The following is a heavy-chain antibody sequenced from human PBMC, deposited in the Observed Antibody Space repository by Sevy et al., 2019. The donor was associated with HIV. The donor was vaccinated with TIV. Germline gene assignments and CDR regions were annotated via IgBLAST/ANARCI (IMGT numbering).Heavy chain of an antibody. J-gene: IGHJ4*02. CDR3: ARGDYYVTSGYTYYFDY. D-gene: IGHD3-22*01. CDR1: GYSISSGYY. V-gene: IGHV4-38-2*01. Sequence: SETLSLTCAVSGYSISSGYYWGWIRQPPGKGLEWIGNIYHSGRTYNNPSLKSRVTMSVDTSKNQFSLKLSAVTAADTAGYYCARGDYYVTSGYTYYFDYWGQGTLVTVSS. CDR2: IYHSGRT.